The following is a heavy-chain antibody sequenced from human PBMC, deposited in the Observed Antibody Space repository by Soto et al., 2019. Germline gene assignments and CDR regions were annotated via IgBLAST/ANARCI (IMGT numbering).Heavy chain of an antibody. D-gene: IGHD5-18*01. CDR2: IKTDGSST. J-gene: IGHJ4*02. V-gene: IGHV3-74*01. Sequence: EVQLVESGGGLVQPGGSLRLSCAASGFSFSSYWIHWVRQAPGKGLVWVSRIKTDGSSTDYADSVKGRFTISRDNAKNTPYLQMNSLSAEDTAVYYCAKREGNTYGLFHWGQGTLVTVSS. CDR3: AKREGNTYGLFH. CDR1: GFSFSSYW.